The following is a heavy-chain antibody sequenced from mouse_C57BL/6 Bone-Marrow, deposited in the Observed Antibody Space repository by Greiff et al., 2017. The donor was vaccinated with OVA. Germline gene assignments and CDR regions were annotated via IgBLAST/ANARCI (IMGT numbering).Heavy chain of an antibody. D-gene: IGHD2-4*01. J-gene: IGHJ4*01. V-gene: IGHV12-3*01. CDR2: ITHSGET. CDR3: AGDRRLTLYAMDY. Sequence: QVHVKQSGPGLVKPSQSLFLTCSITGFPITSGYYCIWNHQSPGNPLEWGGYITHSGETFYNPYLKSPISITRETSKNQFFLQLNSVTTEDTAMYYCAGDRRLTLYAMDYWGQGTAVTVTS. CDR1: GFPITSGYY.